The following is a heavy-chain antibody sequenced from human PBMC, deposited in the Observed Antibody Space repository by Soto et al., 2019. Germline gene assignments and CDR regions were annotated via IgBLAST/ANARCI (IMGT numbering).Heavy chain of an antibody. V-gene: IGHV3-33*01. J-gene: IGHJ6*03. CDR2: IWYDGSNK. Sequence: GGSLRLSCAASGFTFSSYGMHWVRQAPGKGLEWVAVIWYDGSNKYYADSVKGRFTISRDNSKNTLYLQMNSLRAEDTAVYYCARAVTGYSGYDLVQYYYYYMDVWGKGTTVTVSS. D-gene: IGHD5-12*01. CDR3: ARAVTGYSGYDLVQYYYYYMDV. CDR1: GFTFSSYG.